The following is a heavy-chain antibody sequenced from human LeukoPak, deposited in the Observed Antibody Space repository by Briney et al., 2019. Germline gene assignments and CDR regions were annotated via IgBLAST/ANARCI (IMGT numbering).Heavy chain of an antibody. CDR3: TRGGYIRFDP. CDR2: IGTANDI. Sequence: GGSLRLSCAASGYTFSTYDMHWVRQVAGKGLEWVSGIGTANDIYYADSVRGRFILSREDAKNSAFLQMNNLRPEDTAVYYCTRGGYIRFDPWGQGILVTVSS. J-gene: IGHJ5*02. D-gene: IGHD5-24*01. V-gene: IGHV3-13*01. CDR1: GYTFSTYD.